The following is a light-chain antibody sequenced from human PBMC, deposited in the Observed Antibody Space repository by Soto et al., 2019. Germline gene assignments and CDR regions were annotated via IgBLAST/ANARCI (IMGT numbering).Light chain of an antibody. CDR2: DAS. Sequence: DIQMTQSPSTLSASVGDRVTITCRASQSISSWLAWYQQKPGKAPKLLIYDASSLESGVPSRFSGSGSGTEFTITISSLEFDDFATYYYQQYNSWTFGQGTKVEIK. V-gene: IGKV1-5*01. J-gene: IGKJ1*01. CDR1: QSISSW. CDR3: QQYNSWT.